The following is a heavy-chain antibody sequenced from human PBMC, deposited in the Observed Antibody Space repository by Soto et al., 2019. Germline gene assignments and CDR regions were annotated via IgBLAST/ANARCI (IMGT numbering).Heavy chain of an antibody. CDR2: INPNSGGT. V-gene: IGHV1-2*02. J-gene: IGHJ4*02. Sequence: GASVKVSCKASGYTFTGYYMHWVRQAPGQGLEWMGWINPNSGGTNYAQKFQDRVTMTRDTSISTVYMELSRLRSDDTAVYYCARGSEDSVLVLAVQDYRGQGTLVTASS. D-gene: IGHD2-2*01. CDR1: GYTFTGYY. CDR3: ARGSEDSVLVLAVQDY.